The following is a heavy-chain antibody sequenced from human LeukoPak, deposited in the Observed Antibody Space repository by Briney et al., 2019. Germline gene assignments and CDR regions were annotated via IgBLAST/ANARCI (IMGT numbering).Heavy chain of an antibody. CDR1: GFTFSSYS. Sequence: GGSLRLSCAASGFTFSSYSMNWVRQASGKGLEWVSSISSSSSYIYYADSVKGRFTISRDNAKNSLYLQMNSLRAEDTAVYYCARESSGSYLVDYWGQGTLVTVSS. CDR2: ISSSSSYI. V-gene: IGHV3-21*01. J-gene: IGHJ4*02. CDR3: ARESSGSYLVDY. D-gene: IGHD1-26*01.